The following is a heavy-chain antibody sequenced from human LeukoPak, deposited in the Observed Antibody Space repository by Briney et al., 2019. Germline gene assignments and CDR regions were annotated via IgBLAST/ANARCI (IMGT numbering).Heavy chain of an antibody. J-gene: IGHJ4*02. V-gene: IGHV1-46*01. Sequence: ASVKVSCKASGYIFTSYYIHWVRQAPGQGLEWMGIINPSGGNTNYAQKFQGRVTMTRDTSTSTVYMELSSLRSGDTAVYYCARFAVHRRLAVAGQFGLDYWGQGTLVTVSS. CDR1: GYIFTSYY. CDR2: INPSGGNT. D-gene: IGHD6-19*01. CDR3: ARFAVHRRLAVAGQFGLDY.